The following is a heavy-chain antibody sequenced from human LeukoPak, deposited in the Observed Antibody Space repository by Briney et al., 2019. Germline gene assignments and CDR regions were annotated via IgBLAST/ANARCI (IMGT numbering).Heavy chain of an antibody. CDR2: IRYDGSNK. CDR1: GFTFSSYG. D-gene: IGHD6-19*01. J-gene: IGHJ6*03. V-gene: IGHV3-30*02. Sequence: GGSLRLSCAASGFTFSSYGMHWVRQAPGKGLEWVAFIRYDGSNKYYADSVKGRFTISRDNSKNTLYLQMNSLRAEDTAVYYCAKVAGWTYYYYYMDVWGKGTTVTVSS. CDR3: AKVAGWTYYYYYMDV.